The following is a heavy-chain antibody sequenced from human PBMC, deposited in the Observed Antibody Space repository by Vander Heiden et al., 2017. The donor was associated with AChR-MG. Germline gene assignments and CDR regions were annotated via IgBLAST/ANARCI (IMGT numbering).Heavy chain of an antibody. CDR1: GFTFSSYS. D-gene: IGHD3-3*01. V-gene: IGHV3-48*02. Sequence: EVQLVESGGGLVQPGGSLRLSCAAPGFTFSSYSMNWVRQAPGKGLEWVSYISSSSSTIYYADSVKGRFTISRDNAKNSLYLQMNSLRDEDTAVYYCARVGSAFLEWLFHFDYWGQGTLVTVSS. CDR3: ARVGSAFLEWLFHFDY. J-gene: IGHJ4*02. CDR2: ISSSSSTI.